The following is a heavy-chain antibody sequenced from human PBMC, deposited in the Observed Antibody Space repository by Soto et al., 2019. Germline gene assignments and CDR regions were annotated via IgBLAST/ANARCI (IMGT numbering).Heavy chain of an antibody. CDR2: ISYDGSNK. D-gene: IGHD6-19*01. CDR1: GFTFSSYG. CDR3: SGDSSGWHLDY. Sequence: QVQLVESGGGVVQPGRSPRLSCAASGFTFSSYGMHWVRQAPGKGLEWVAVISYDGSNKYYADSVKGRFTISRDNSKNTLYLQMNSLRAEDTAVYYCSGDSSGWHLDYWGQGTLVTVSS. V-gene: IGHV3-30*03. J-gene: IGHJ4*02.